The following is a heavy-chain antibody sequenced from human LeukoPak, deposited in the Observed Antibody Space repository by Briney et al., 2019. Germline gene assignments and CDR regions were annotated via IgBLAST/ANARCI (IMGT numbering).Heavy chain of an antibody. CDR2: FDPEDGET. V-gene: IGHV1-24*01. J-gene: IGHJ6*03. CDR1: GYTLTELS. CDR3: ARALDSSSWYYYYMDV. D-gene: IGHD6-13*01. Sequence: GASVKVSCKVSGYTLTELSMHWVRQAPGKGLEWMGGFDPEDGETIYAQKFQGRVTITRNTSISTAYMELSSLRSEDTAVYYCARALDSSSWYYYYMDVWGKGTTVTVSS.